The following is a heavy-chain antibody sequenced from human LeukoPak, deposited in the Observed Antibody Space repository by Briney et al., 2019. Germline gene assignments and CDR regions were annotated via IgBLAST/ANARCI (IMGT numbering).Heavy chain of an antibody. V-gene: IGHV1-2*02. J-gene: IGHJ4*02. CDR3: ATGGYCSSTSCYMPFDY. CDR2: INPNSGGT. CDR1: GYTFTSYD. Sequence: ASVKVSCKASGYTFTSYDINWVRQAPGQGLEWMGWINPNSGGTNYAQKFQGRVTMTRDTSISTAYMELSSLRSDDTAVYYCATGGYCSSTSCYMPFDYWGQGTLVTVSS. D-gene: IGHD2-2*02.